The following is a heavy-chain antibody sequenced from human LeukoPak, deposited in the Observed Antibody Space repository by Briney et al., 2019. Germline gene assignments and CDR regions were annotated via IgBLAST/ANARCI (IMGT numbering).Heavy chain of an antibody. V-gene: IGHV1-18*01. J-gene: IGHJ4*02. D-gene: IGHD6-13*01. CDR1: GYTFTSYG. CDR3: ARGAPGYSSSWYLDY. Sequence: ASVRVSCKASGYTFTSYGISWVRQAPGQGLEWMGWISAYNGNTNYAQKLQGRLTMTTDTSTSTTYMELRSLRSDDTAVYYCARGAPGYSSSWYLDYWGQGTLVTVSS. CDR2: ISAYNGNT.